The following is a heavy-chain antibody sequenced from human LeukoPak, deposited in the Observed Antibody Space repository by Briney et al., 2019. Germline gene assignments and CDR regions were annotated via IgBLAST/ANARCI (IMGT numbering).Heavy chain of an antibody. D-gene: IGHD6-13*01. CDR3: ARRIAAAGPNWFDP. CDR2: INPSGGST. CDR1: GGTFSSYA. J-gene: IGHJ5*02. Sequence: GASVKVSCKASGGTFSSYAISWVRQAPGQGLEWMGIINPSGGSTSYAQKFQGRVTMTRDTSTSTVYMELSSLRSEDTAVYYCARRIAAAGPNWFDPWGQGTLVTVSS. V-gene: IGHV1-46*01.